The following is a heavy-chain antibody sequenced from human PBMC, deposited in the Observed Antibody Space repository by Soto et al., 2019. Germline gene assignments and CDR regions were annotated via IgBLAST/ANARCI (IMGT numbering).Heavy chain of an antibody. CDR3: AQSDYGDYRRDDYYFDY. V-gene: IGHV2-5*01. CDR1: GFSLSTIGVG. J-gene: IGHJ4*02. D-gene: IGHD4-17*01. Sequence: SGPTLVNPTQTLTLTCTFSGFSLSTIGVGVGWIRQPPGKALEWLALIYWNDDKRYSPSLKSRLTITKDTSKNQVVLTMTNMDPVDTATYYCAQSDYGDYRRDDYYFDYWGQGTLVTVSS. CDR2: IYWNDDK.